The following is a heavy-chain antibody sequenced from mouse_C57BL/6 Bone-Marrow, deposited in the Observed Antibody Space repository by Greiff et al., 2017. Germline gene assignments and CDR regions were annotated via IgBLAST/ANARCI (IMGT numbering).Heavy chain of an antibody. CDR3: ARTVTRAMDY. V-gene: IGHV1-4*01. Sequence: QVQLQQSGAELARPGASVKMSCKASGYTFTSYTMHWVKQRPGQGLEWIGYINPSSGYTKYNQKFKDKATLTADKSSSTAYMQLSSLTSEDSAVDYCARTVTRAMDYWGQGTSVTVSS. CDR2: INPSSGYT. D-gene: IGHD2-2*01. CDR1: GYTFTSYT. J-gene: IGHJ4*01.